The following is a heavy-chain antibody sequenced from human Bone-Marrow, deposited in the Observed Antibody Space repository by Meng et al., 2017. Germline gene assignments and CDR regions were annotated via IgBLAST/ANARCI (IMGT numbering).Heavy chain of an antibody. V-gene: IGHV1-69*06. CDR1: GGTFSSYA. D-gene: IGHD3-3*01. CDR3: ARDIGLFGVVIIGYYGMDV. J-gene: IGHJ6*02. Sequence: SVKVSCKASGGTFSSYAISWVRQAPGQGLEWMGGIIPILGTANYAQKFQGRVTITADKSTSTAYMELSSLRSEDPAVYYCARDIGLFGVVIIGYYGMDVWGQGTTVTVSS. CDR2: IIPILGTA.